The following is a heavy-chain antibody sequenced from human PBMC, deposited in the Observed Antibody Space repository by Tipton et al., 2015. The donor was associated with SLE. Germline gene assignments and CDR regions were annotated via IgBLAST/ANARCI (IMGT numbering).Heavy chain of an antibody. D-gene: IGHD3-3*01. J-gene: IGHJ4*02. CDR1: GGSFSDYF. V-gene: IGHV4-34*01. CDR2: VNHSGST. Sequence: TLSLTCAVYGGSFSDYFWTWIRQPPGKGLEWIGEVNHSGSTDYHPSLKSRVTMSVDTSKNQFSLKLTSVTAADTALYYCARCTIFGVVRGSFDSWGQGTLVTVS. CDR3: ARCTIFGVVRGSFDS.